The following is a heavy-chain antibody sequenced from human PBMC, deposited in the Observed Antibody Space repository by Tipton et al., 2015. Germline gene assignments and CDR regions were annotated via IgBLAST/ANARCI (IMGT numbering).Heavy chain of an antibody. V-gene: IGHV4-38-2*01. Sequence: TLSLTCAVSAYSITSDYYWSWIRQPPGKELQWIGYIQYSGGANYSPSLESRVSMSVDTSKTQFSLEMRSVTATDTAVYYCARGRGRHGGVFASGGQATLVTVTS. CDR3: ARGRGRHGGVFAS. D-gene: IGHD4-23*01. J-gene: IGHJ4*02. CDR1: AYSITSDYY. CDR2: IQYSGGA.